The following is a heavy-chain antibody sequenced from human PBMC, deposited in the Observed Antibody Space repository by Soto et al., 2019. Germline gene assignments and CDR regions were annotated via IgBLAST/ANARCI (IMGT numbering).Heavy chain of an antibody. CDR2: IIPILAIT. CDR3: ARGSWDSSSESYFDY. D-gene: IGHD6-6*01. Sequence: SVKVSCKASGGTFSRYTISWVRQAPGQGLEWMGRIIPILAITNYAQEFQGRVTITVDKSTSTVYMELSSLTSKDTAVYYCARGSWDSSSESYFDYWGQGTLVTVSS. CDR1: GGTFSRYT. J-gene: IGHJ4*01. V-gene: IGHV1-69*02.